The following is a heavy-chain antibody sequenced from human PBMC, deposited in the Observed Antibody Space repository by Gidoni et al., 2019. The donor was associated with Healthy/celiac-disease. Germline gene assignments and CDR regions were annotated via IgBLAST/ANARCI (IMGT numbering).Heavy chain of an antibody. V-gene: IGHV3-30-3*01. Sequence: QVQLVESGGGVVQPGRSLRLSCAAPGFTFVSYAMHWVRQAPGKGLEWVAVISYDGSNKYYADSVKGRFTISRDNSKNTLYLQMNSLRAEDTAVYYCARDQIAAADYWGQGTLVTVSS. CDR2: ISYDGSNK. CDR3: ARDQIAAADY. J-gene: IGHJ4*02. D-gene: IGHD6-13*01. CDR1: GFTFVSYA.